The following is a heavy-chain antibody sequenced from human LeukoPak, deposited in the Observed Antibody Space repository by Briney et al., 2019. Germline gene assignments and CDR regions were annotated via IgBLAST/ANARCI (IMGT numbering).Heavy chain of an antibody. D-gene: IGHD6-13*01. J-gene: IGHJ5*02. Sequence: TGGSLRLSCAASGFTFSSYGMHWVRQAPSKGLEWVAVISYDGSNKYFADSVKGRFTISRDNSKNTLYLQMNSLRAEDSAVYYCARDPSAGLLVQFGWFDPWGQGTLVTVSS. CDR3: ARDPSAGLLVQFGWFDP. CDR2: ISYDGSNK. CDR1: GFTFSSYG. V-gene: IGHV3-30*03.